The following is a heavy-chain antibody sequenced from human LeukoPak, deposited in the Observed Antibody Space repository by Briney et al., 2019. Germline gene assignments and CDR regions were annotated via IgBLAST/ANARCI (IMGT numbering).Heavy chain of an antibody. D-gene: IGHD2-21*02. CDR2: INPNSGGT. J-gene: IGHJ4*02. CDR3: ASSAYCGGDCFQPY. CDR1: GYTFTGYY. Sequence: GASVKVSCKASGYTFTGYYMHWVRQAPGQGLEWMGWINPNSGGTNYAQKFQGRVTMTRDTSISKAYMELSRLKSDDTAVYYCASSAYCGGDCFQPYWGQGALVTVSS. V-gene: IGHV1-2*02.